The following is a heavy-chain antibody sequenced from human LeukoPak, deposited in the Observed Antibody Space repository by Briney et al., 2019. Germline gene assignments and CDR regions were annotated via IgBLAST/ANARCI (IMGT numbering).Heavy chain of an antibody. D-gene: IGHD3-9*01. CDR1: GGTFSSYA. CDR2: IIPIFGTA. J-gene: IGHJ4*02. V-gene: IGHV1-69*05. Sequence: GASVKVSCKASGGTFSSYAISWVRQAPGQGLEWMGGIIPIFGTANYAQKFQGRVTITTDESTSTAYMELRSLRSDDTAVYYCARADILTGYFYFDYWGQGTLVTVSS. CDR3: ARADILTGYFYFDY.